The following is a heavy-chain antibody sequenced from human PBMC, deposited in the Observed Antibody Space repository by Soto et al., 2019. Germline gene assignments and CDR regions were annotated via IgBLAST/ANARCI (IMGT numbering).Heavy chain of an antibody. V-gene: IGHV3-30-3*01. Sequence: GGSLRLSCAASGFTFSSYAMHWVRQAPGKGLEWVTVIAYDGSNKYYADSVKGRFTISRDNSKNTLYLQMNSLRAEDTAVYYCAREVERTFDYWGQGTLVTVSS. CDR3: AREVERTFDY. D-gene: IGHD1-1*01. J-gene: IGHJ4*02. CDR2: IAYDGSNK. CDR1: GFTFSSYA.